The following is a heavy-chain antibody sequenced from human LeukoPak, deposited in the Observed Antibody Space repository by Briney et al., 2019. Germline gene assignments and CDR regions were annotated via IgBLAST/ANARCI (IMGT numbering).Heavy chain of an antibody. J-gene: IGHJ4*02. CDR2: ISGSGSAI. CDR3: AREERRAFDY. V-gene: IGHV3-11*04. Sequence: GGSLRLSCAASGFTVSSNYMSWVRQAPGKGLEWVSYISGSGSAIYYADSVKGRFTISRDNAKNSLYLQMNSLRAEDTAVYYCAREERRAFDYWGQGTLVTVSS. D-gene: IGHD1-1*01. CDR1: GFTVSSNY.